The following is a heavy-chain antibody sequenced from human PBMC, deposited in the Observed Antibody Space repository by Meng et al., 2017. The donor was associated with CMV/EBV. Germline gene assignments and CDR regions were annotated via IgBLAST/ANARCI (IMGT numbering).Heavy chain of an antibody. CDR2: IYHSGST. V-gene: IGHV4-4*02. J-gene: IGHJ4*02. CDR1: GGSISSSNW. D-gene: IGHD6-13*01. CDR3: AKVESSSWYYFDY. Sequence: SETLSLTCAVSGGSISSSNWWSWVRQPPGKGLEWIGEIYHSGSTNYNPSLKSRVTISVDKSKNTLYLQMNSLRVEDTAVYYCAKVESSSWYYFDYWGQGTLVTVSS.